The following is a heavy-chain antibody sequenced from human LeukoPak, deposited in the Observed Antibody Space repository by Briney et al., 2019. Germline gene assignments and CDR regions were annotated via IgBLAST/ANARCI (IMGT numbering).Heavy chain of an antibody. CDR3: AREAYPAWVSSWYYYYYYMDV. J-gene: IGHJ6*03. CDR2: MNPNSGNT. Sequence: ASVKVSCKASGYTFTSYDINWVRQATGQGLELMGWMNPNSGNTGYAQKFQGRVTMTRNTSISTAYMELSSLRSEDTAVYYCAREAYPAWVSSWYYYYYYMDVWGKGTTVTVSS. V-gene: IGHV1-8*01. CDR1: GYTFTSYD. D-gene: IGHD6-13*01.